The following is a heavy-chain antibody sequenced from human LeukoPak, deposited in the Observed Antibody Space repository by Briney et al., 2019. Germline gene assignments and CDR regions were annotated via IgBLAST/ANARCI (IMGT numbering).Heavy chain of an antibody. CDR1: GGSFSGYY. V-gene: IGHV4-34*01. D-gene: IGHD5-18*01. Sequence: PSETLSLTCAVYGGSFSGYYWSWIRQPPGKGLKWIGEINHSGSTNYNPSLKSRVTISVDTSKNQFSLKLSSVTAADTAVYYCASIRGERTAMVTVYFDYWGQGTLVTVSS. J-gene: IGHJ4*02. CDR2: INHSGST. CDR3: ASIRGERTAMVTVYFDY.